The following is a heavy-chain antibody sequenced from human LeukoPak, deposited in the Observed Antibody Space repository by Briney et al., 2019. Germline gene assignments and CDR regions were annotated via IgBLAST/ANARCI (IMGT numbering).Heavy chain of an antibody. D-gene: IGHD3-3*01. CDR3: ATGGTHITIFGVVTLDY. J-gene: IGHJ4*02. CDR2: IYSGVSR. Sequence: GGSLVLPCAAPGFPLSSNYMSWVRQAPGKGLEGVSIIYSGVSRYYADSVKGRFTISRDNSKNTLYLQMNSLRAEDTAVYYCATGGTHITIFGVVTLDYWGQGTLVTVSS. CDR1: GFPLSSNY. V-gene: IGHV3-53*01.